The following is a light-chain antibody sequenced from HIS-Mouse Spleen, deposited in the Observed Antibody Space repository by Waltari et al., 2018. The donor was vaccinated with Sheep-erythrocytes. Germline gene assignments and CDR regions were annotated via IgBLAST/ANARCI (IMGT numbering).Light chain of an antibody. CDR2: EGS. Sequence: QSALTQPASVSGSPGQSITISCTGTSSDVGSYNLVPWYRQHPGKAPKLMIYEGSKRPSGVSNRFSGSKSGNTASLTISGLQAEDEADYYCCSYAGSSTPWVFGGGTKLTVL. J-gene: IGLJ3*02. CDR1: SSDVGSYNL. CDR3: CSYAGSSTPWV. V-gene: IGLV2-23*01.